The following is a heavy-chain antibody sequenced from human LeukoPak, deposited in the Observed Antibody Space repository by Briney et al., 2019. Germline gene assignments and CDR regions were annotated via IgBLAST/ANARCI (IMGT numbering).Heavy chain of an antibody. J-gene: IGHJ4*02. V-gene: IGHV3-23*01. CDR2: ISASGGRT. Sequence: PGGSLRLSCAASGFTFNNYVMTWVRQAPGKGLEWVSSISASGGRTYYADPVKGRFTISRDNSKGTLYLQLNSLRAEDTAVYYCARADIAVAGPSIDYWGQGTLVTVSS. D-gene: IGHD6-19*01. CDR1: GFTFNNYV. CDR3: ARADIAVAGPSIDY.